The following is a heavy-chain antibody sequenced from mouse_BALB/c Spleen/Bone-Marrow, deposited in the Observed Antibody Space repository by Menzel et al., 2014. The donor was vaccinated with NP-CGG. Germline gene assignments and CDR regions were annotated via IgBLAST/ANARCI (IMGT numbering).Heavy chain of an antibody. V-gene: IGHV1S81*02. Sequence: VQLQQSGAELVKPGASVKLSCKASGYTFTSYYIYWVKQRPGQGLEWIGEINPGNGGTNFNEKFKSKATLTVDKSSSTAYMQLSSLTSEDSAVYYCTRSNGNWFAYWGQGTLVTVSA. D-gene: IGHD2-1*01. J-gene: IGHJ3*01. CDR2: INPGNGGT. CDR1: GYTFTSYY. CDR3: TRSNGNWFAY.